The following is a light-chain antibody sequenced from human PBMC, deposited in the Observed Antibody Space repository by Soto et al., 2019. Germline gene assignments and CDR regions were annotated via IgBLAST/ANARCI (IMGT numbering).Light chain of an antibody. Sequence: DIQMTQSPSTLSASVGDRVTITCRATQIISHWLAWYQQKPGKAPKLLISKASTLESGVPSRFSGAVSGTEFTLTIRGLQPDDFATYYCQQYSVYPRTFGQGTKLEI. CDR1: QIISHW. CDR3: QQYSVYPRT. J-gene: IGKJ2*01. CDR2: KAS. V-gene: IGKV1-5*03.